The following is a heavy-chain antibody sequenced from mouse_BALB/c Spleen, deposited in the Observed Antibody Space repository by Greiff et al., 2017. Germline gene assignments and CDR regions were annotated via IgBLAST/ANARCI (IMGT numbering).Heavy chain of an antibody. CDR3: ARRQLGPPYFDV. CDR1: GFDFSRYW. Sequence: EVKLMESGGGLVQPGGSLKLSCAASGFDFSRYWMSWVRQAPGKGLEWIGEINPDSSTRNYTPSLKDNFIISSYTTNNTLCLQMSKVRSEDTDLSDCARRQLGPPYFDVWGAGTTVTVSS. V-gene: IGHV4-1*02. D-gene: IGHD3-1*01. J-gene: IGHJ1*01. CDR2: INPDSSTR.